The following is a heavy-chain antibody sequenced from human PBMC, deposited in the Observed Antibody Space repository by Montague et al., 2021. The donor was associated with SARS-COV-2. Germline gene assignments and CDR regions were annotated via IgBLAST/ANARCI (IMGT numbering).Heavy chain of an antibody. CDR1: GFTFSDYY. Sequence: SLRLSCAASGFTFSDYYMSWIRQAPGKGLEWVSYISSSSSYTNHADSVKGRFTISRDNAKNSLYLQMNSLRAEDTAVYYCARGLMVYNGMDVWGQGTTVTVSS. D-gene: IGHD2-8*01. CDR2: ISSSSSYT. J-gene: IGHJ6*02. V-gene: IGHV3-11*05. CDR3: ARGLMVYNGMDV.